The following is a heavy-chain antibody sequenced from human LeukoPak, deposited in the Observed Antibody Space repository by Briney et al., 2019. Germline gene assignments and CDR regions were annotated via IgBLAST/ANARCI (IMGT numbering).Heavy chain of an antibody. CDR2: IKSDGKT. V-gene: IGHV3-74*01. J-gene: IGHJ1*01. D-gene: IGHD3-3*01. CDR1: GFTFSSYW. CDR3: ARAPAEVGGYYPKHFRH. Sequence: PGGSLRLSCEASGFTFSSYWMHWVRQAPGKGLVWVSRIKSDGKTNYADSVKGRFTISRDNAKNTVSLQMNSLRADDTGVYYCARAPAEVGGYYPKHFRHWGQGTLVTVSS.